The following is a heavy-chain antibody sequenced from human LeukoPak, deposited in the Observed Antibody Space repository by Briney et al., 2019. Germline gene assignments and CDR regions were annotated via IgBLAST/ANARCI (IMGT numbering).Heavy chain of an antibody. CDR2: INWNGGRT. CDR1: GFTGYG. D-gene: IGHD1-1*01. Sequence: GGSLRLSCVGSGFTGYGMSWVRQPPGKGLEWVAGINWNGGRTGYADSVKGRFTISRDSANNYLYLQMTSLRGEDTAFYYCARDTISNWASDYWGQGTLVTVSS. V-gene: IGHV3-20*04. CDR3: ARDTISNWASDY. J-gene: IGHJ4*02.